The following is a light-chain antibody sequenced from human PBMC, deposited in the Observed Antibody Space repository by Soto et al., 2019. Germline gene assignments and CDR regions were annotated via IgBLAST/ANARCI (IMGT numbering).Light chain of an antibody. V-gene: IGLV1-44*01. CDR3: AAWDDSLNGLV. CDR1: SSNIGSNT. CDR2: NNN. J-gene: IGLJ1*01. Sequence: QSVLTQPPSASGTPGQRVTISCSGSSSNIGSNTVNWYQQVPGTAPKLLIYNNNQRPSGVPDRFSGSKSGTSASLAISGLQSEDEADYYCAAWDDSLNGLVFGTGTKLTVL.